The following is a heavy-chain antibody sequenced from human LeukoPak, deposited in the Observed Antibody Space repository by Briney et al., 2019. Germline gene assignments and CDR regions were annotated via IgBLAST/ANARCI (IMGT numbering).Heavy chain of an antibody. CDR2: MNPNSGNT. J-gene: IGHJ6*02. Sequence: ASVKVSCKASGGTFNSYAISWVRQATGQGLEWMGWMNPNSGNTGYAQKFQGRVTMTRNTSISTAYMELSSLRSEDTAVYYCARAAYCGGDCDYYYYYGMDVWGQGTTVTVSS. CDR3: ARAAYCGGDCDYYYYYGMDV. CDR1: GGTFNSYA. D-gene: IGHD2-21*02. V-gene: IGHV1-8*02.